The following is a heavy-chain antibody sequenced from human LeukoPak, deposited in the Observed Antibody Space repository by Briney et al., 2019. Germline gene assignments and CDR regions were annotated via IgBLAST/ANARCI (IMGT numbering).Heavy chain of an antibody. V-gene: IGHV1-18*01. Sequence: ASVKVSCKASGYSFTSYGVSWVRQAPGQGLEWMAWISGNNGNTNYAQEYQGRLTLTADTSTTTAYMELRSLSSDDTAVYYCASGREGYNPSDYWGQGTLVTVSS. D-gene: IGHD5-24*01. CDR2: ISGNNGNT. J-gene: IGHJ4*02. CDR1: GYSFTSYG. CDR3: ASGREGYNPSDY.